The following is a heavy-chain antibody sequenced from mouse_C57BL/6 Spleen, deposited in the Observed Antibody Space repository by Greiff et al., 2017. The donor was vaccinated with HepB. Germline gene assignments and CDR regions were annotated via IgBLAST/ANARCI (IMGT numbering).Heavy chain of an antibody. J-gene: IGHJ4*01. CDR1: GFTFTDYY. CDR3: ARWSYESSYDAMDY. Sequence: EVKLVESGGGLVQPGGSLSLSCEASGFTFTDYYMSWVRQPPGKALAWLGFISNKANGYTTEYSATVKGRFTISRDNSQGILYLHMNALRADDSATYYCARWSYESSYDAMDYWCQGTAVTVSS. V-gene: IGHV7-3*01. CDR2: ISNKANGYTT. D-gene: IGHD1-1*01.